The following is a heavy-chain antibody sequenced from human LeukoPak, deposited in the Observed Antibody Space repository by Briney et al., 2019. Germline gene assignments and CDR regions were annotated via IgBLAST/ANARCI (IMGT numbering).Heavy chain of an antibody. CDR2: INSDGSST. Sequence: HGGSLRLSCAASGFTFSSYWMHWVRQAPGKGLVWVSRINSDGSSTSYADSVKGRFTISRDNAKNTLYLQMNSLRAEDTAVYYCARVWDYDILTGLTTDFDYWGQGTLVTVSS. D-gene: IGHD3-9*01. CDR1: GFTFSSYW. J-gene: IGHJ4*02. CDR3: ARVWDYDILTGLTTDFDY. V-gene: IGHV3-74*01.